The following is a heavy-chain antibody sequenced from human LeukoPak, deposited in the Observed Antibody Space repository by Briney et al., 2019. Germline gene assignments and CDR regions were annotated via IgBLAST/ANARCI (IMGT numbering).Heavy chain of an antibody. D-gene: IGHD3-10*01. CDR3: ARGSSEEITMVRGVIVHFDY. V-gene: IGHV5-51*03. Sequence: PGESLKISCKGSGYSFTSYWIGWVRQMPGKGLEWMGIIYPGDSDTRYSPSFQGQVTISADKSISTAYLQWSSLKASDPAMYYCARGSSEEITMVRGVIVHFDYWGQGTLVTVSS. CDR1: GYSFTSYW. J-gene: IGHJ4*02. CDR2: IYPGDSDT.